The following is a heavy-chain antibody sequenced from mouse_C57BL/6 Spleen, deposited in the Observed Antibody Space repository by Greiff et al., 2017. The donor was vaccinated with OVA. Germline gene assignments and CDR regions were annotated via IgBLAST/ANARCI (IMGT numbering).Heavy chain of an antibody. CDR3: AREGDGHYAMDD. J-gene: IGHJ4*01. D-gene: IGHD3-3*01. V-gene: IGHV1-39*01. CDR1: GYSFTDYN. Sequence: VQLQQSGPELVKPGASVKISCKASGYSFTDYNMNWVKQSTGKSLEWIGVINPNYGTTSYNQKFKGKATLTVDQSSSTAYMQLNSLTSDDSAVYCCAREGDGHYAMDDWGQGTTVTVSS. CDR2: INPNYGTT.